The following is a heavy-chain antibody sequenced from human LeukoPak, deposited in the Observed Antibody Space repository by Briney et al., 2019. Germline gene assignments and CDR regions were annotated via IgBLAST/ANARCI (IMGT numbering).Heavy chain of an antibody. CDR3: AALYDSSGYSRGSDY. CDR1: GFTFTSSA. CDR2: IVVGSGNT. J-gene: IGHJ4*02. V-gene: IGHV1-58*02. Sequence: SVKVSCKASGFTFTSSAMQWVRQARGQRLEWIGWIVVGSGNTNYAQKFQERVTITRDMSTSTAYMELGSLRSEDTAVYYCAALYDSSGYSRGSDYWGQGTLVTVSS. D-gene: IGHD3-22*01.